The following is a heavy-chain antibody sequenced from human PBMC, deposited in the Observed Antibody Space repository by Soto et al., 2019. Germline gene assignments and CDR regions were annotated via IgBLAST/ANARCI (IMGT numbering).Heavy chain of an antibody. Sequence: HPGGSLRLSCAASGFSFSSYAMNWVRQAPGKGLEWVSVISGSGDSTYYADSVKGRFTISRDNSKNTLYLQMISLRAEDTAVYYCARRSSGWYFDYWGQGNLVTVSS. CDR3: ARRSSGWYFDY. CDR1: GFSFSSYA. V-gene: IGHV3-23*01. D-gene: IGHD6-19*01. CDR2: ISGSGDST. J-gene: IGHJ4*02.